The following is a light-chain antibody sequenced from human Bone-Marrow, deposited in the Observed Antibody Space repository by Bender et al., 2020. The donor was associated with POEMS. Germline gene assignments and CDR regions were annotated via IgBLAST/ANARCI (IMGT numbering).Light chain of an antibody. CDR1: SSDVGGYNY. CDR2: EVS. CDR3: SSYAGANNLGL. J-gene: IGLJ3*02. V-gene: IGLV2-8*01. Sequence: QSALTQPPSASGSPGQSVTISCTGTSSDVGGYNYVSWYQQHPGKAPKLMIYEVSKRPSGVPERFSGSKSGNTASLTVSGLQAEDEADYYCSSYAGANNLGLFGGGTKLTVL.